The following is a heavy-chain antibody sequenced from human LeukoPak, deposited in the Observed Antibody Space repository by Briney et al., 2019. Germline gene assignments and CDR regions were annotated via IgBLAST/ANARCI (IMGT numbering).Heavy chain of an antibody. J-gene: IGHJ5*02. CDR3: ARSSHYDISP. Sequence: SETLSLTCTVSGGSISSSSYYWGWIRQPPGKGLEWIGSIYYSGSTYYNPSLKSRVTISVDTSKNQFSLKLSSVTAADTAVYYCARSSHYDISPWGQGTLVTVSS. V-gene: IGHV4-39*01. CDR2: IYYSGST. D-gene: IGHD3-9*01. CDR1: GGSISSSSYY.